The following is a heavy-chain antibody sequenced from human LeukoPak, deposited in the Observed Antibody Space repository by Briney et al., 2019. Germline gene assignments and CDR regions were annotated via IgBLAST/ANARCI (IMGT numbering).Heavy chain of an antibody. CDR1: EFTFSSHG. CDR2: ISYDGSNK. V-gene: IGHV3-30*18. CDR3: AKDGRSYSSGWPPFDY. J-gene: IGHJ4*02. Sequence: PGGSLRLSRAASEFTFSSHGMHWVRQAPGKGLEWVAVISYDGSNKYYADSVKGRFTISRDNSKNTLYLQMNSLRAEDTAVYHCAKDGRSYSSGWPPFDYWGQGALVTVSS. D-gene: IGHD6-19*01.